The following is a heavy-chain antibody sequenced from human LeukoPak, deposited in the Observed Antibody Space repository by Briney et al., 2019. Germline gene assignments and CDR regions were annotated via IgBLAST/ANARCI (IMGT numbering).Heavy chain of an antibody. CDR2: IYGSDDKT. V-gene: IGHV3-23*01. Sequence: GGSLRLSCVPSGFTFSNYAMSWARQAPGKGLELVSGIYGSDDKTVYGDAVKGRFTISRDNSKDTLYLQMNSIRADDTAVYYCAKTKGYYDAWGQGALVTVSS. CDR1: GFTFSNYA. CDR3: AKTKGYYDA. D-gene: IGHD2-15*01. J-gene: IGHJ5*02.